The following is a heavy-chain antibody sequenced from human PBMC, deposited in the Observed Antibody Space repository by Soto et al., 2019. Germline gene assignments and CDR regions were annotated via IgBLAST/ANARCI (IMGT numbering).Heavy chain of an antibody. CDR3: ATPGGEPPLDY. V-gene: IGHV1-69*06. CDR2: IIPIFDAR. CDR1: GDTFSSHA. D-gene: IGHD3-16*01. Sequence: SVKVSCKASGDTFSSHALSWVRQAPGQGLEWMGGIIPIFDARTYAQKFQGRVTISADKSTKTGYMELSRLRSDDTAVYYCATPGGEPPLDYWGQGTLVTVSS. J-gene: IGHJ4*02.